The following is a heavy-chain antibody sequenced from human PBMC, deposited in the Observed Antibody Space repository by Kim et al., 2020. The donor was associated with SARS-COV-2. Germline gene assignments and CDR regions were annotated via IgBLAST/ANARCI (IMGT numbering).Heavy chain of an antibody. V-gene: IGHV3-30*18. CDR3: AKAFGSTSCYTGRCPGY. CDR2: ISYDGSNK. D-gene: IGHD2-2*02. Sequence: GGSLRLSCAASGFTFSSYGMHWVRQAPGKGLEWVAVISYDGSNKYYADSVKGRFTISRDNSKNTLYLQMNSLRAEDTAVYYCAKAFGSTSCYTGRCPGYWGQGTLVTVSS. J-gene: IGHJ4*02. CDR1: GFTFSSYG.